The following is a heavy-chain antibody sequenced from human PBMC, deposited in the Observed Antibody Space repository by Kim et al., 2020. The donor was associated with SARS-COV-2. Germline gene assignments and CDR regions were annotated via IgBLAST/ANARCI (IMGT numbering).Heavy chain of an antibody. Sequence: SETLSLTCAVYGGSFSGYYWSWIRQPPGKGLEWIGEINHSGSTNYNPSLKSRVTISVDTSKNQFSLKLSSVTAADTAVYYCARGWGKEYYGSGSYGGFDPWGQGTLVTVSS. J-gene: IGHJ5*02. D-gene: IGHD3-10*01. CDR2: INHSGST. CDR3: ARGWGKEYYGSGSYGGFDP. CDR1: GGSFSGYY. V-gene: IGHV4-34*01.